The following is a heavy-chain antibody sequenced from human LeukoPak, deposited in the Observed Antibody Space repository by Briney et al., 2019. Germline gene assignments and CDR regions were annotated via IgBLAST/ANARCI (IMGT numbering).Heavy chain of an antibody. CDR1: GGSLSSYY. J-gene: IGHJ5*02. D-gene: IGHD6-13*01. CDR2: IYYSGST. CDR3: ARVWGIAAAASFDP. Sequence: SETLSLTCTVPGGSLSSYYWSWIRQPPGKGLEWIGYIYYSGSTNYNPSLKSRVTISVDTSKNQFSLKLSSVTAADTAVYYCARVWGIAAAASFDPWGQGTLVTVSS. V-gene: IGHV4-59*01.